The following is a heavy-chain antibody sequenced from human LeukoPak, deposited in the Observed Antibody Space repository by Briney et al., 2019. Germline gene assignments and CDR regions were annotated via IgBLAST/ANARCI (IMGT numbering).Heavy chain of an antibody. CDR1: GFTLRNYA. V-gene: IGHV3-23*01. J-gene: IGHJ4*02. CDR3: AKKFYYGSGSYFPFDY. Sequence: GGSLRLSCAASGFTLRNYAMSWVRQAPGKGLEWVSAISGSGGSTYYADSVKGRFTISRDNSKNTLYLQMNSLRAEDTAVYYCAKKFYYGSGSYFPFDYWGQGTLVTVSS. CDR2: ISGSGGST. D-gene: IGHD3-10*01.